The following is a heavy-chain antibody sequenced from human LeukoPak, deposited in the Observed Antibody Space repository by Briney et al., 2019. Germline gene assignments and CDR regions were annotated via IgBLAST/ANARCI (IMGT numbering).Heavy chain of an antibody. CDR2: ISSSSSYI. J-gene: IGHJ5*02. V-gene: IGHV3-21*01. CDR3: ASGITGTNNWFDP. Sequence: GGSLRLSCAASGFTFSSFSMNWVRQAPGRGLEWVSSISSSSSYIYYADSVKGRFTISRDNAKNSLYLQMNSPRAEDTALYYCASGITGTNNWFDPWGQGTLVTVSS. D-gene: IGHD1-20*01. CDR1: GFTFSSFS.